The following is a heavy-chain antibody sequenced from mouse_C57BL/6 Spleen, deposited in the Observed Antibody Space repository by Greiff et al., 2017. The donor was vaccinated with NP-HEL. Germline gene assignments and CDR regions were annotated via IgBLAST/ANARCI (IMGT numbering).Heavy chain of an antibody. J-gene: IGHJ2*01. Sequence: QLKESGAELVRPGASVTLSCKASGYTFTDYEMHWVKQTPVHGLEWIGAIDPETGGTAYNQKFKGKAILTADKSSSTAYMELRSLTSEDSAVYYCTNWDGNYWGQGTTLTVSS. CDR1: GYTFTDYE. V-gene: IGHV1-15*01. CDR3: TNWDGNY. D-gene: IGHD4-1*01. CDR2: IDPETGGT.